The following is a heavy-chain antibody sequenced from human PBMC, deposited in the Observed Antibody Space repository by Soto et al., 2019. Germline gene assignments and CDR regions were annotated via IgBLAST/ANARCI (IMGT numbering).Heavy chain of an antibody. Sequence: SETLSLTCTVAGGSISSSSYYWGWIRQPPGKGLEWIGYIYYSGSTNYNPSLKSRVTISVDTSKNQFSLKLSSVTAADTAVYYCASTKGPWLVGYYYYYMDVWGKGTTVTVSS. CDR2: IYYSGST. CDR3: ASTKGPWLVGYYYYYMDV. V-gene: IGHV4-61*05. J-gene: IGHJ6*03. D-gene: IGHD6-19*01. CDR1: GGSISSSSYY.